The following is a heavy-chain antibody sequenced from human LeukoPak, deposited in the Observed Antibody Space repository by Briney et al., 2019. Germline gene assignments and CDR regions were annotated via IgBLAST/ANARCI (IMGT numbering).Heavy chain of an antibody. J-gene: IGHJ4*02. Sequence: PSETLSLTCTASGGSISTYYWSWIRQPPGKGLEWIAYMNYSGSSKYNPSLKGRVTMSVDTSKNQFSLNLSSVTAADTAVYYCAREGGTYHFDYWGQGTLVSVCS. V-gene: IGHV4-59*01. CDR3: AREGGTYHFDY. CDR1: GGSISTYY. D-gene: IGHD3-16*01. CDR2: MNYSGSS.